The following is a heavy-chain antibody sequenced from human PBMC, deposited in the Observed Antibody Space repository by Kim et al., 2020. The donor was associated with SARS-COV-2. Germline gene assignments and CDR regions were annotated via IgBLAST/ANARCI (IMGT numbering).Heavy chain of an antibody. CDR3: ASQCSEEEGYSYGYHY. D-gene: IGHD5-18*01. V-gene: IGHV4-34*13. J-gene: IGHJ4*02. Sequence: SLKSRVTISVDTSKNQFSLKRSSVTAADTAVYYCASQCSEEEGYSYGYHYWGQGTLVTVSS.